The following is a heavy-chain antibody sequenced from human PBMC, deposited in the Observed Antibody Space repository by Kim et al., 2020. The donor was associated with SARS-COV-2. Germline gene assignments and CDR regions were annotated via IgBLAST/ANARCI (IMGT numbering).Heavy chain of an antibody. D-gene: IGHD2-21*01. V-gene: IGHV3-48*01. J-gene: IGHJ4*02. CDR3: ARFGSCDTVCAIDY. Sequence: YAESGKGRFTISRANVENVLFLQMTRLRAEDTAVYYCARFGSCDTVCAIDYWGPGTLVTVSS.